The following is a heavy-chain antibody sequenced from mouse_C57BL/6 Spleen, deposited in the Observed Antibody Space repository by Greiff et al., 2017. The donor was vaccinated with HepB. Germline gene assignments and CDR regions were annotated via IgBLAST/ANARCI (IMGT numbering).Heavy chain of an antibody. CDR1: GYSFTGYY. CDR2: INPSTGGT. Sequence: VQLQQSGPELVKPGASVKISCKASGYSFTGYYMNWVKQSPEKSLEWIGEINPSTGGTTYNQKFKAKATLTVDKSSSTAYMQLKSLTSEDSAVYYCARGNDGYYGLYYYAMDYWGQGTSVTVSS. D-gene: IGHD2-3*01. V-gene: IGHV1-42*01. J-gene: IGHJ4*01. CDR3: ARGNDGYYGLYYYAMDY.